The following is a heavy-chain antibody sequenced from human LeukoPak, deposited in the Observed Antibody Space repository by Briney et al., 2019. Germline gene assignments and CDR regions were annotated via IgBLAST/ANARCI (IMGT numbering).Heavy chain of an antibody. D-gene: IGHD3-22*01. CDR3: ARDPDYYDSSRFDY. V-gene: IGHV3-30-3*01. CDR1: GFTFSSYA. J-gene: IGHJ4*02. Sequence: GGSLRLSCAASGFTFSSYAMHWVRQAPGKGLEWVAVKSYDGSNKYYADSVKGRFTISRDNSKNTLYLQMNSLRAEDTAVYYCARDPDYYDSSRFDYWGQGTLVTVSS. CDR2: KSYDGSNK.